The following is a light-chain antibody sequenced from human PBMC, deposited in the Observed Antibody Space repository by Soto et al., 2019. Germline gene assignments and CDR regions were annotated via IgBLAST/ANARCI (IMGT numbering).Light chain of an antibody. J-gene: IGLJ1*01. V-gene: IGLV2-14*01. CDR1: SSDVGGYNY. CDR2: DVS. CDR3: SSYSSSGTLV. Sequence: QSALTQPASVSGSPGQSITISCTGTSSDVGGYNYVSWYQQHPGKAPKLMIYDVSNRPSGVSNRFSGSKSGYTASLTISGLQAEDEADYYCSSYSSSGTLVFGSGTKLTVL.